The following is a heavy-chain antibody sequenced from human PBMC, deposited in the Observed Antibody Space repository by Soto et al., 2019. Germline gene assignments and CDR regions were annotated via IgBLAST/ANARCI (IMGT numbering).Heavy chain of an antibody. CDR1: GYSFTSCW. Sequence: GESLKISCKGSGYSFTSCWIGWVRQMPGKGLEWMGMIYPGDSDTRYSPSFQGQVTISADKSILTAYLQWSSLKASDTAMYYCVAYSGSSGRHFDYWGQGTLVTV. CDR3: VAYSGSSGRHFDY. J-gene: IGHJ4*02. CDR2: IYPGDSDT. D-gene: IGHD6-6*01. V-gene: IGHV5-51*01.